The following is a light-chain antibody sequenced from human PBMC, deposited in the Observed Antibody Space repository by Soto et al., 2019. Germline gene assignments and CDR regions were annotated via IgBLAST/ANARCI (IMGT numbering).Light chain of an antibody. CDR3: QHYNSYSEA. CDR1: QSISDW. Sequence: DIQMTQSPSTLSASAGDRITITCRASQSISDWLAWYQQKPGKAPKLLIYDVSNLERGVPPRFSGSTSGAESTLTITGLQPDDLGTYYCQHYNSYSEAFGQGTKVDIK. CDR2: DVS. J-gene: IGKJ1*01. V-gene: IGKV1-5*01.